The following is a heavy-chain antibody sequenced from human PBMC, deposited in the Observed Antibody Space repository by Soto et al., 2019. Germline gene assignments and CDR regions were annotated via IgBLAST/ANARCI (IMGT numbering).Heavy chain of an antibody. CDR3: ARVRYGDY. J-gene: IGHJ4*02. D-gene: IGHD1-1*01. CDR2: ISAHNGNT. Sequence: QVHLVQSGAEVKKPGASVKVSCKGSGYTFTSYGITWVRQATGQGLEWMGWISAHNGNTDYAQKLQGRVTVTIDTSTRTAYMELRSLRSDDTAVYYWARVRYGDYWGQGALVAVSS. CDR1: GYTFTSYG. V-gene: IGHV1-18*01.